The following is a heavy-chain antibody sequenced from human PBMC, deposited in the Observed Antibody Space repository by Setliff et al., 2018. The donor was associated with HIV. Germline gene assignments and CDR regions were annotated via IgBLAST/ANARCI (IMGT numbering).Heavy chain of an antibody. CDR3: ARSSRGYCSGPKAFDY. J-gene: IGHJ4*02. CDR2: VYSSGST. D-gene: IGHD2-15*01. CDR1: GVSTTSSSYY. V-gene: IGHV4-39*01. Sequence: SETLSLTCTVSGVSTTSSSYYWGWIRQPPGKGLDWIGYVYSSGSTYYNPSLKSRLTISVDTSKNQLSLNVTSVTAADTAVYYCARSSRGYCSGPKAFDYWGQGTLVTVSS.